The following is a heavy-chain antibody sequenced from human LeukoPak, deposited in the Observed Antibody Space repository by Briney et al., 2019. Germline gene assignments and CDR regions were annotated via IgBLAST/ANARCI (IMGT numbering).Heavy chain of an antibody. V-gene: IGHV3-15*01. CDR1: GFTFSYAW. J-gene: IGHJ4*02. CDR2: IKSKTDGGTT. D-gene: IGHD5-12*01. Sequence: GGSLRLSCAASGFTFSYAWMNWVRQAPGKGLEWVGRIKSKTDGGTTDYAASVKGRFTISRDDSKNTLYLQMNSLKTEDTAVYYCTTAYIAATKEFDYWGQGTLVSVSS. CDR3: TTAYIAATKEFDY.